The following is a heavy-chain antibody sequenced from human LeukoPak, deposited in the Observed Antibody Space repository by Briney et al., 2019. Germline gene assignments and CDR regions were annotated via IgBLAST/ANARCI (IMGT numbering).Heavy chain of an antibody. CDR1: GYTFTSYG. CDR3: ARDCIGCHGFDY. CDR2: VSAYADDT. Sequence: ASVKVSCKASGYTFTSYGISWVRQAPGQGLEWMGWVSAYADDTNYVQKFRGRVTMTTDTSTSTAYMELRSLRSDDTSVYYCARDCIGCHGFDYWGQGILVPVSS. D-gene: IGHD2-15*01. V-gene: IGHV1-18*01. J-gene: IGHJ4*02.